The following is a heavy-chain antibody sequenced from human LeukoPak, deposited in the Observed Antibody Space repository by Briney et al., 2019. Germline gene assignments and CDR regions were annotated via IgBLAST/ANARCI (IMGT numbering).Heavy chain of an antibody. CDR2: IGAGGDT. V-gene: IGHV3-13*01. CDR3: ARTGRYYDSSALFDY. Sequence: GGSLRLSCAASGFTFSTYDMHWVRQATGKGLEWVSAIGAGGDTYYADSVKGRFTISRENAKNSVYLQMHSLRAEDTAVYYCARTGRYYDSSALFDYWGQGTLVTASS. CDR1: GFTFSTYD. J-gene: IGHJ4*02. D-gene: IGHD3-22*01.